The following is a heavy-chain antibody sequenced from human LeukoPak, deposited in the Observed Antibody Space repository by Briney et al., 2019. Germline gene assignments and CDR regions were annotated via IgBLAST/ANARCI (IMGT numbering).Heavy chain of an antibody. V-gene: IGHV4-59*12. D-gene: IGHD4/OR15-4a*01. J-gene: IGHJ6*02. CDR3: ARDRGRRLSAYGLDV. Sequence: PSETLSLTCTVSGGSISSYYWSWIRQPPGKGLEWIGYIYYSGTTYYNPSLKSRVIISVDTSKNQFSLKLSSVTAADTAVYYCARDRGRRLSAYGLDVWGQGTTVTVSS. CDR1: GGSISSYY. CDR2: IYYSGTT.